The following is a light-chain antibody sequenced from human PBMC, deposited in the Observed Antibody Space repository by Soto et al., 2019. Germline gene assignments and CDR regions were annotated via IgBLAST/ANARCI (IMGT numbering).Light chain of an antibody. J-gene: IGKJ1*01. CDR1: QTVNTN. CDR2: AAS. Sequence: DIQMTQSPATLSASIGDRATITCRASQTVNTNMDWYQQKPGKAPKLLIYAASNLKSGVPSRFSGSGSGTDFTLTISRLQPEDFATYYCQQSNSTPWTFGQGTKVDIK. CDR3: QQSNSTPWT. V-gene: IGKV1-39*01.